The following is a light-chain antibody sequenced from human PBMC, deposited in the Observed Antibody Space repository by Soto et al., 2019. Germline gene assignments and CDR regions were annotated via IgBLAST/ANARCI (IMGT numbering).Light chain of an antibody. V-gene: IGKV1-39*01. Sequence: DIQMTQSPSSLSASVGDRVTITCRASQNIIFYLNWYQQKPGKAPQLLIYAASNLQSGVPSRFSGSGSGTEFSLTISSLQPEDFATYFCQQNYTTPLYTFGQGTKLEIK. J-gene: IGKJ2*01. CDR3: QQNYTTPLYT. CDR2: AAS. CDR1: QNIIFY.